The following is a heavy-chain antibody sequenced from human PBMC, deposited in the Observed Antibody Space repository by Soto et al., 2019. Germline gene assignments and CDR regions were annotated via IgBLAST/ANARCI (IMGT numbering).Heavy chain of an antibody. D-gene: IGHD2-21*01. CDR1: GGSISSRGHY. CDR3: ARSIPTYYYYMDV. J-gene: IGHJ6*03. V-gene: IGHV4-39*01. CDR2: IYYSGTT. Sequence: SETLSLTCTVSGGSISSRGHYWGWIRRPPGKGLEWIGTIYYSGTTYYNPSLKSRVSISVDTSKRQFSLRLSSVTAADTAVYYCARSIPTYYYYMDVWGKGTTVTVSS.